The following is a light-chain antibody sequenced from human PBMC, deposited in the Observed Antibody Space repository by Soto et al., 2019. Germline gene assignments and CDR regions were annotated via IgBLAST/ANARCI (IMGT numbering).Light chain of an antibody. CDR3: QLYGSSPWT. Sequence: IVVTQSPGTRTLSPGERATLSCRASQRVSSIYLAWYQQKPGQAHRLXIYGAYSRATGIQDRFSGSGSGTDFTLTIRRLEPEDFAVYYCQLYGSSPWTFGQGTKVDIK. J-gene: IGKJ1*01. CDR1: QRVSSIY. CDR2: GAY. V-gene: IGKV3-20*01.